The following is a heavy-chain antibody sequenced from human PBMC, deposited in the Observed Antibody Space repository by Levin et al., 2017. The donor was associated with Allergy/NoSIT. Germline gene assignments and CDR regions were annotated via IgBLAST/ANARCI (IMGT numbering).Heavy chain of an antibody. CDR2: IINSGVGT. Sequence: GESLKISCAASGFTFNNYAMSWVRQAPGKGLEWVSAIINSGVGTYYADSVKGRFTISRDNSKNTMYLQMNSLRAEDTAVYFCAKDAIRGSAQPYYVDYWGQGTLVTASS. D-gene: IGHD6-19*01. J-gene: IGHJ4*02. V-gene: IGHV3-23*01. CDR3: AKDAIRGSAQPYYVDY. CDR1: GFTFNNYA.